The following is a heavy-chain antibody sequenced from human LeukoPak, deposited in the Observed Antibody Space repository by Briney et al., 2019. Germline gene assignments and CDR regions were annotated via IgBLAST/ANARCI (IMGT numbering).Heavy chain of an antibody. CDR2: IYTSGST. CDR1: GVSITSGAYS. D-gene: IGHD5-12*01. V-gene: IGHV4-61*02. Sequence: PSQTLSLTCAVSGVSITSGAYSWSRIRQPAGKGMEWIGRIYTSGSTNYNPSLKSRVTISVDTSKNQFSLKLSSVTAADTAVYYCARDRSAYDYDKRWFYYYMDVWGKGTTVTISS. J-gene: IGHJ6*03. CDR3: ARDRSAYDYDKRWFYYYMDV.